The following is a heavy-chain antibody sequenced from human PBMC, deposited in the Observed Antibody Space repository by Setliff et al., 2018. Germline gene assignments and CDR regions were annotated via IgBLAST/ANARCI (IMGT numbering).Heavy chain of an antibody. V-gene: IGHV1-8*03. D-gene: IGHD3-10*01. CDR3: ARGLLWFGEPSW. CDR1: VYTFTSYD. CDR2: MNPNSGNT. Sequence: ASVKVSCKASVYTFTSYDINWVRQATGQGLEWMGWMNPNSGNTGYAQKFQGRVTITRNTSISTAYMELSSLRSEDTAVYYCARGLLWFGEPSWWGQGTLVTVSS. J-gene: IGHJ4*02.